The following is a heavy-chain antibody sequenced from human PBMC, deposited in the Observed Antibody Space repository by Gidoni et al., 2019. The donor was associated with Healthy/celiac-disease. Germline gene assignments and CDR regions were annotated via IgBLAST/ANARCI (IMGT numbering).Heavy chain of an antibody. J-gene: IGHJ4*02. D-gene: IGHD5-18*01. CDR1: GFTFSSYA. CDR2: ISGSGGST. Sequence: EVQLLESGVGLVQPGGSLRLSCAASGFTFSSYAMSWVRQAPGKGLEWVSAISGSGGSTYYADSVKGRFTISRDNSKNTLYLQMNSLRAEDTAVYYCAKDKGSRGYSYGYDYWGQGTLVTVSS. CDR3: AKDKGSRGYSYGYDY. V-gene: IGHV3-23*01.